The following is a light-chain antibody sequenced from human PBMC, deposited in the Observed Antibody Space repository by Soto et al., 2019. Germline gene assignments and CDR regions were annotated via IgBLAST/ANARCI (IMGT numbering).Light chain of an antibody. J-gene: IGKJ1*01. CDR3: QQSNNYPWT. V-gene: IGKV1-5*03. CDR1: QSISSY. CDR2: EAS. Sequence: DIQMTQSPSSVGDRVTITCRASQSISSYLAWYQQKPGKAPKLLIYEASNLESGVPSRFSGSGSGTEFTLTISSLQPDDFATYYCQQSNNYPWTFGQGTKVDIK.